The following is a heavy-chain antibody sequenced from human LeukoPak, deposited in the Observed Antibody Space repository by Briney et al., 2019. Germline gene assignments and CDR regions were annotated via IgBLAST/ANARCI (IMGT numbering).Heavy chain of an antibody. D-gene: IGHD2-2*03. CDR2: MNPNSGGT. J-gene: IGHJ5*02. V-gene: IGHV1-2*02. CDR1: GYTFTSYD. Sequence: VASVKVSCKASGYTFTSYDINWVRQATGQGLEWMGWMNPNSGGTNYAQKFQGRVTMTRDTSISTAYMELSRLRSDDTAVYYCARDLDIVVVPAATQTITMFDPWGQGTLVTVSS. CDR3: ARDLDIVVVPAATQTITMFDP.